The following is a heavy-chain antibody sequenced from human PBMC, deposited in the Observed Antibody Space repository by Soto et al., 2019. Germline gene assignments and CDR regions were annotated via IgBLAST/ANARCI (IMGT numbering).Heavy chain of an antibody. CDR3: ARRITTPISPLDT. D-gene: IGHD1-1*01. J-gene: IGHJ5*02. CDR1: GCSISSSSYF. V-gene: IGHV4-39*01. CDR2: IYYGGST. Sequence: QPQLQESGPGLVKPSETLSLTCTVSGCSISSSSYFWDWIRQTPEKGLEWIGSIYYGGSTYYNPSPKSRLTISLDTSKNQFSVTLRSVTAADTAVYYCARRITTPISPLDTWGQGTLITVSS.